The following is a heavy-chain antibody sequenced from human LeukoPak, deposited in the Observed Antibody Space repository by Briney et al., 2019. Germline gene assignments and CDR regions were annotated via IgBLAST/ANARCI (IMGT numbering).Heavy chain of an antibody. J-gene: IGHJ4*02. D-gene: IGHD3-10*01. CDR2: ISSSSSYI. CDR1: GFTFSSYS. V-gene: IGHV3-21*01. Sequence: GGSLRLSCAASGFTFSSYSMNWVRQAPGKGLEWVSSISSSSSYIYYADSVKGRFTISRDNAKNSLYLQMNSLRAEDTAVYYCARDPYYYGSGSPYYFDYWGQGTLVTVSS. CDR3: ARDPYYYGSGSPYYFDY.